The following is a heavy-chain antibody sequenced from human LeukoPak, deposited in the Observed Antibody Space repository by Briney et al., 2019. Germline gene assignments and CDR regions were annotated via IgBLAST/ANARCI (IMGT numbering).Heavy chain of an antibody. CDR2: TNPNSGGT. Sequence: GASVKVSCKASGYTFTGYYMHWVRQAPGQGLEWMGWTNPNSGGTNYAQKFQGRVTMTRDTSISTAYMELSRLRSDDTAVYYCARGFKSSWGLRRDAFDIWGQGTMVTVSS. V-gene: IGHV1-2*02. CDR1: GYTFTGYY. CDR3: ARGFKSSWGLRRDAFDI. J-gene: IGHJ3*02. D-gene: IGHD2-21*01.